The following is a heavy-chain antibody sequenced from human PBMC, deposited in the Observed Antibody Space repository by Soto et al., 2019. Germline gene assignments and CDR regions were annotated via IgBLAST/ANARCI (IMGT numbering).Heavy chain of an antibody. CDR1: GGSFSGYY. Sequence: QVQLQQWGAGLLKPSETLSLTCAVYGGSFSGYYWSWIRQPPGKGLEWIGEINHSGSTNYNPYLKRRVTISVDTSKNQFSLKLSSVTAADTAVYYSARATDFTMVRGVIITSSLGRYMDVWGKGTTVTVSS. J-gene: IGHJ6*03. CDR3: ARATDFTMVRGVIITSSLGRYMDV. CDR2: INHSGST. D-gene: IGHD3-10*01. V-gene: IGHV4-34*01.